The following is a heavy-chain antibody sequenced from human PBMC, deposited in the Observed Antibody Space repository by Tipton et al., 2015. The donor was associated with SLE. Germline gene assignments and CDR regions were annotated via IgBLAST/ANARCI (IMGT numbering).Heavy chain of an antibody. D-gene: IGHD4-11*01. CDR2: IFYTGST. J-gene: IGHJ6*03. CDR1: GGSISSLS. CDR3: ARGGYSNPGYMDV. V-gene: IGHV4-59*08. Sequence: TLSLTCTVSGGSISSLSWSWIRQPPGKRLEWIGYIFYTGSTNYNPSLKNRVTIAVETSKNQFSLKLSSVTAADTAVYYCARGGYSNPGYMDVWGRGTSVTVSS.